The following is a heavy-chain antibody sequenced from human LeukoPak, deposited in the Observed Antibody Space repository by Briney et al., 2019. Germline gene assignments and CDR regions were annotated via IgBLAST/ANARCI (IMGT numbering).Heavy chain of an antibody. V-gene: IGHV3-11*04. Sequence: PGGSLRLSCAASGFTFSDYYMSWIRQAPGKGLEWVSYISSSGSTIYYADSVKGRFTISRDNAKNSLYLQMNSLRAEDTAVYYCARENPLNYYDSSGYLDYWGQGTPVTVSS. CDR1: GFTFSDYY. D-gene: IGHD3-22*01. CDR3: ARENPLNYYDSSGYLDY. J-gene: IGHJ4*02. CDR2: ISSSGSTI.